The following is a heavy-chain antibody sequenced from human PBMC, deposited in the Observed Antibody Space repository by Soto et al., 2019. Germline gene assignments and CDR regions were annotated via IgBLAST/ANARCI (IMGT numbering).Heavy chain of an antibody. CDR3: ARHGASIAAAGTDWFDP. Sequence: QLQLQESGPGLVKPSETLSLTCTVSGGSISSSSYYWGWIRQPPGKGLEWIGSIYYSGSTYYNPSLKSRVIISVDTSKNQFSLKLSSVTAADTAVYYCARHGASIAAAGTDWFDPWGQGTLVTVSS. CDR1: GGSISSSSYY. J-gene: IGHJ5*02. D-gene: IGHD6-13*01. V-gene: IGHV4-39*01. CDR2: IYYSGST.